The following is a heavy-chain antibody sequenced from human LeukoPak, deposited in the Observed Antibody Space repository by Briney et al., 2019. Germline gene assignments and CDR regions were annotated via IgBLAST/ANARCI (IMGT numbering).Heavy chain of an antibody. Sequence: GGSLRLSCAASGFTFSSYAMHWVRQAPGKGLEWVAVISYDGSNKYYADSVKGRFTTSRDNAKNTLSLQMNSLRAEDTAVYYCVRGVYGGNSVSDYWGQGTLVTVSS. CDR2: ISYDGSNK. CDR1: GFTFSSYA. CDR3: VRGVYGGNSVSDY. J-gene: IGHJ4*02. V-gene: IGHV3-30-3*01. D-gene: IGHD4-23*01.